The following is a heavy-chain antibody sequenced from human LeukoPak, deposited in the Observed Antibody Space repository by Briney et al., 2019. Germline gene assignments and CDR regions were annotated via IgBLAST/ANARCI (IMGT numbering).Heavy chain of an antibody. CDR2: IIPIFGTA. CDR1: GYTFTSYA. V-gene: IGHV1-69*13. J-gene: IGHJ6*03. CDR3: ARALLWFGELPYYYYYYMDV. D-gene: IGHD3-10*01. Sequence: SVKVSCKASGYTFTSYAISWVRQAPGQGLEWMGGIIPIFGTANYAQKFQGRVTITADESTSTAYMELSSLRSEDTAVYYCARALLWFGELPYYYYYYMDVWGKGTTVTISS.